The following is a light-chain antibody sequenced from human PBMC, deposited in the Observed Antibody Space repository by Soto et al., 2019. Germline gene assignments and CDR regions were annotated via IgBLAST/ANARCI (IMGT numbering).Light chain of an antibody. CDR1: QSVSSN. CDR3: QQYNNWAT. V-gene: IGKV3-15*01. Sequence: EIGLTQSPATLSVSPGERATLSCRASQSVSSNLAWYQQKPGQAPRLLIYGASTRATGIPARFSGSGSGTEFTLTISSLQSEDFAVYYCQQYNNWATFGQGTKVEIK. CDR2: GAS. J-gene: IGKJ1*01.